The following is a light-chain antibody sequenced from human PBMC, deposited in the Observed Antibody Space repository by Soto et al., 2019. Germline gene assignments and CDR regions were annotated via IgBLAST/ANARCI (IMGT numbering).Light chain of an antibody. CDR1: QSVGGS. J-gene: IGKJ1*01. CDR3: QQYNDWPPWT. CDR2: GAS. Sequence: IVMAHSPATLSVSPGEIAALSCGGSQSVGGSLAWYQQKPGQAPRLLIYGASTRATGIPARFSGSGSGTEFTLTISSLQSEDFAVYYCQQYNDWPPWTFGQGTKVDIK. V-gene: IGKV3-15*01.